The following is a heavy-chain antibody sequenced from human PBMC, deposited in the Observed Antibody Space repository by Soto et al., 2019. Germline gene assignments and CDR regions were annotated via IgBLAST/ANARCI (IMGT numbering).Heavy chain of an antibody. CDR2: IYNTGST. Sequence: SETLSLTCTVSGDSVSRSSYYWTWIRQPPGKGLEWIGYIYNTGSTNYNPSLKSRVTISIDTSRNQFSLRLSSVTAADTAVYYCARADWSHPLDPWGQGTLVTVSS. V-gene: IGHV4-61*01. J-gene: IGHJ5*02. D-gene: IGHD3-3*01. CDR3: ARADWSHPLDP. CDR1: GDSVSRSSYY.